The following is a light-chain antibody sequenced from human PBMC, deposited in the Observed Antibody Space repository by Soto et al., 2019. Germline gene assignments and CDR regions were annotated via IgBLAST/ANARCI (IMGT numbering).Light chain of an antibody. CDR2: DAS. Sequence: AIQLTQSPSSLSASVGDRVTITCRASQGISSALAWYQQKPGKAPKLLIYDASSLESGVPSRFSGSGSGTEFSLTISSLQPEDFATYSCQQFNRYPLRVTFGGGTKVEIK. CDR3: QQFNRYPLRVT. V-gene: IGKV1-13*02. CDR1: QGISSA. J-gene: IGKJ4*01.